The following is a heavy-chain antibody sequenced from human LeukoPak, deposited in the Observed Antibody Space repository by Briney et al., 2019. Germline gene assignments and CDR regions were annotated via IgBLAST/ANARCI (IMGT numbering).Heavy chain of an antibody. CDR1: GGMFSSYV. CDR3: ARSRGAFEI. J-gene: IGHJ3*02. Sequence: ASVKVSCTASGGMFSSYVITWVRQAPGQGLGWMGGMLPIIGATDYAQKFQGRVTITADNSTATAYMELSSLRSDDTAVYFCARSRGAFEIWGQGTVVTVSS. V-gene: IGHV1-69*06. CDR2: MLPIIGAT. D-gene: IGHD5-24*01.